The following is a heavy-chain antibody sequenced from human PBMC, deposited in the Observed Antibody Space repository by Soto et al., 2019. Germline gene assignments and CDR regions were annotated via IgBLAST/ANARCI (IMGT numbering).Heavy chain of an antibody. CDR2: ISAYNGNT. J-gene: IGHJ4*02. CDR1: AYTFTSYG. Sequence: QVQLVQSGAEVKKPGASVKVSCKASAYTFTSYGIGWVRQAPGQGLEWMGWISAYNGNTNYAQKLQGRVTMTTDTSTSTAYRELRSLISDDTAVYYCARDRGSYALDYWGQGTLVTVSS. V-gene: IGHV1-18*01. CDR3: ARDRGSYALDY. D-gene: IGHD1-26*01.